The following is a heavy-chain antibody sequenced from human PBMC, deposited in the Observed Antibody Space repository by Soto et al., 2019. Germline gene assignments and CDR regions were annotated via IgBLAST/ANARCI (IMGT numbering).Heavy chain of an antibody. D-gene: IGHD3-9*01. V-gene: IGHV5-51*01. J-gene: IGHJ4*02. Sequence: GESLKISCKASGYNFTNYWIAWVRQMPGKGLEWMGIIYPGDSDTRYSPSFQGQVTISADNSISTAYLQWSSLKASDTAMYYCARHVPGYDILTGYYYDYWGQGTLVTVSS. CDR2: IYPGDSDT. CDR1: GYNFTNYW. CDR3: ARHVPGYDILTGYYYDY.